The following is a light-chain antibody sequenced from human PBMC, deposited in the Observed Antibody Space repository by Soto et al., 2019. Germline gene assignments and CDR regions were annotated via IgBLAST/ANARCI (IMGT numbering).Light chain of an antibody. CDR1: QSVSSN. CDR3: QQYNNWPPIT. J-gene: IGKJ5*01. Sequence: EIVLTQSPATLSSFPVDRVTLSCRASQSVSSNLAWYPQKPGQAPRLLIYGASTRATGIPARFSGSGSGTEFTLSISSLQSEDFAVYYCQQYNNWPPITFGQGTRLEIK. V-gene: IGKV3D-15*01. CDR2: GAS.